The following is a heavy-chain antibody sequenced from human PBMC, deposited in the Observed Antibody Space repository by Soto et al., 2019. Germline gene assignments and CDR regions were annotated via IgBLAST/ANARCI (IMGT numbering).Heavy chain of an antibody. J-gene: IGHJ4*02. CDR2: IYYSGST. D-gene: IGHD5-18*01. CDR1: GGSISSGDYY. V-gene: IGHV4-30-4*01. CDR3: ASIRGYSYGFDY. Sequence: PSETLSLTCTVSGGSISSGDYYWSWIRQPPGKGLEWIGYIYYSGSTYYNPSLKSRVTISVDTSKNQFSLKLSSVTAADTAVYYCASIRGYSYGFDYWGQGTLVTVSS.